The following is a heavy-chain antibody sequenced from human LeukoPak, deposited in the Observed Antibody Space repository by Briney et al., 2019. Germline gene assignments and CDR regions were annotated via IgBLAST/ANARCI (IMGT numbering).Heavy chain of an antibody. D-gene: IGHD3-10*01. Sequence: GASVKVSCKASGYSFIGYYIQWVRQAPGQGLEWMGWINPKSGGTNYAQKFQGRVTMTSDTSISTVYMELTTLTSDDTAVFYCARDMIQGVMGYWGQGTLVTVSS. J-gene: IGHJ4*02. V-gene: IGHV1-2*02. CDR2: INPKSGGT. CDR1: GYSFIGYY. CDR3: ARDMIQGVMGY.